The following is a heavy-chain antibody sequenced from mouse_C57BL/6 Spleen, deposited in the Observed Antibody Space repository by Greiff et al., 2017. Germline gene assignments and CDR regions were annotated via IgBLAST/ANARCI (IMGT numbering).Heavy chain of an antibody. CDR2: IYPGSGST. J-gene: IGHJ3*01. CDR3: ASPLYYDYVGFAY. V-gene: IGHV1-55*01. Sequence: QVQLQQPGAELVKPGASVKMSCKASGYTFTSYWINWVKQRPGQGLEWIGDIYPGSGSTNYNEKFKSKATLTVDTSSSTAYMQLSILTSEDSAVYYCASPLYYDYVGFAYWGQGTLVTVSA. CDR1: GYTFTSYW. D-gene: IGHD2-4*01.